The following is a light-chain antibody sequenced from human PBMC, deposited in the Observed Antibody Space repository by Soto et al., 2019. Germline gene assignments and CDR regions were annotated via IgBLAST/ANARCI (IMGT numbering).Light chain of an antibody. J-gene: IGLJ2*01. CDR3: QSYDSSLTVV. CDR2: EDN. V-gene: IGLV6-57*04. Sequence: NFMLTRPHSVSESPGKTVTISCTRSSGSIASNYVQWYQQRPGSAPTTVIYEDNQRPSGVPDRFSGSIDSSSNSASLTISGLKTEDEADYYCQSYDSSLTVVFGGGTKLTVL. CDR1: SGSIASNY.